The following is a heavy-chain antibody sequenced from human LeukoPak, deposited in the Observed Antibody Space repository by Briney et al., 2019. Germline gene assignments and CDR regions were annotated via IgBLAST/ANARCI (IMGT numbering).Heavy chain of an antibody. CDR3: ATLGYCSSTSCYPYYYYYYYMDV. D-gene: IGHD2-2*01. V-gene: IGHV4-39*01. Sequence: SETLSLTCTVSGGSISSSSYYWAWIRLPPGKGLEWIGSTYYSGSTYYNPSLKSRVTISVDTSKNQFSLKLSSVTAADTAVYYCATLGYCSSTSCYPYYYYYYYMDVWGKGTTVTVSS. J-gene: IGHJ6*03. CDR2: TYYSGST. CDR1: GGSISSSSYY.